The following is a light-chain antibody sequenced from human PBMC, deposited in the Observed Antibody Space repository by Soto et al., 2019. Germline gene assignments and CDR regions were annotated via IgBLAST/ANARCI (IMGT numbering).Light chain of an antibody. J-gene: IGKJ5*01. CDR2: GAS. Sequence: EIVLTQSPGTLSLSPGERATLSCRASHSVSSSYLAWYQQKPGQAPRLLIYGASSRATGIPDRFSGRGSGADFTLTITRLEPEDFAVYHCQQYGGPPITFGQGTRLEIK. CDR1: HSVSSSY. CDR3: QQYGGPPIT. V-gene: IGKV3-20*01.